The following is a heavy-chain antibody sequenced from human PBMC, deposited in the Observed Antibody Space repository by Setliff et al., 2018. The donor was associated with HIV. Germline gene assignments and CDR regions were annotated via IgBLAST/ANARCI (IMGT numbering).Heavy chain of an antibody. CDR1: GASITSGYY. V-gene: IGHV4-31*03. D-gene: IGHD1-1*01. CDR3: ARVRTGDRSFDF. Sequence: PSETLSLTCTVSGASITSGYYWSWVRQRPGRGLEWIGHIYYRGDTYYGPSLKSRLAISVDTSKMQFSLTVTSMTAADTAVYYCARVRTGDRSFDFWGQGTLVTVSS. CDR2: IYYRGDT. J-gene: IGHJ4*02.